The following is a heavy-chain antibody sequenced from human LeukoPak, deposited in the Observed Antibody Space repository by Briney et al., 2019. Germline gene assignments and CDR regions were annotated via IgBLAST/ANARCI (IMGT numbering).Heavy chain of an antibody. CDR2: ISSGGDTT. J-gene: IGHJ4*02. CDR1: GFTFSSYE. D-gene: IGHD3-22*01. CDR3: ARDNYDTGGYYFD. Sequence: GGSLRLSCAASGFTFSSYEMNWVRQAPGKGLDWVSYISSGGDTTYYADSVKGRFTISRDNAKNSLYLQMNSLRAEDTAVYYCARDNYDTGGYYFDWGQGALVTVSS. V-gene: IGHV3-48*03.